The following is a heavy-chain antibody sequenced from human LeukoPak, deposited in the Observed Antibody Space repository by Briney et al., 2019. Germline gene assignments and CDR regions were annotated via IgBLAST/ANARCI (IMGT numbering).Heavy chain of an antibody. J-gene: IGHJ4*02. CDR3: ARAGISYDSSGYTFDY. CDR2: INHSGST. V-gene: IGHV4-34*01. Sequence: SETLSLTCAVYGGSFSGYYWSWIRQPPGKGLEWIGEINHSGSTNYNPSLKSRVTISVDTSKNQSSLKLSSVTAADTAVYYCARAGISYDSSGYTFDYWGQGTLVTVSS. CDR1: GGSFSGYY. D-gene: IGHD3-22*01.